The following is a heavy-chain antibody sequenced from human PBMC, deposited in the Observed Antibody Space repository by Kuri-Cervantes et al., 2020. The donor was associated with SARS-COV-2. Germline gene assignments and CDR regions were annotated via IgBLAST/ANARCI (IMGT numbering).Heavy chain of an antibody. CDR2: SSSSGSTI. J-gene: IGHJ3*02. V-gene: IGHV3-11*04. D-gene: IGHD2-2*01. CDR1: GFSFSDYY. Sequence: GGSLRLSCAASGFSFSDYYMSWVRQAPGKGLEWVSYSSSSGSTIYYADSVKGRFTISRDNAKRSLYLQMNSLRVEDTADYYCARSRGGGYCSSTSCYAGFDAFDIWGQGTMVTVSS. CDR3: ARSRGGGYCSSTSCYAGFDAFDI.